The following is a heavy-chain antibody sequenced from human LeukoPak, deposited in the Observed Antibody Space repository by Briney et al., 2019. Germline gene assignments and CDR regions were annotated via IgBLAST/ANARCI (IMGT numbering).Heavy chain of an antibody. Sequence: GGSLRLSCVASGFTFSDKWMSWVRQAPGKGPEWVASIKRDGSQKYYVDSVKGRFTISRDNSKNTLYLQMNSLRAEDTAVYYCAKGSSLRTHFDYWGQGTLVTVSS. CDR1: GFTFSDKW. V-gene: IGHV3-7*03. CDR2: IKRDGSQK. CDR3: AKGSSLRTHFDY. D-gene: IGHD5-12*01. J-gene: IGHJ4*02.